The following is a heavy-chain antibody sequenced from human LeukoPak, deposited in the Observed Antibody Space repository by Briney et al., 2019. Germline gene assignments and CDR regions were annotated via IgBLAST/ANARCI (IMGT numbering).Heavy chain of an antibody. D-gene: IGHD3-10*01. CDR3: AKGEDHGSGTVHFAS. J-gene: IGHJ4*02. Sequence: SGTLSLTCAVSGGSISSSNWWSWVRQPPGKGLEWIGEIYHGGSTNYNPSLKSRVAMSVDRSRNQISLQLSSVTAADTAVYYCAKGEDHGSGTVHFASWGQGTLVTVSS. CDR1: GGSISSSNW. V-gene: IGHV4-4*02. CDR2: IYHGGST.